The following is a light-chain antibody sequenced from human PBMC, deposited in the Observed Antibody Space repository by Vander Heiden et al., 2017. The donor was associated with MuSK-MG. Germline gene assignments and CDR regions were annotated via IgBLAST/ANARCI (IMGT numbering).Light chain of an antibody. J-gene: IGLJ3*02. V-gene: IGLV3-21*02. CDR3: QVWDSTTDHVV. CDR1: NIGSKS. Sequence: SYVLTQPPSMSVAPGQTATITCGGENIGSKSVHWYQQKSGQAPVLGGSDDGDRPSGILERFSGSNSGKTATLTISRAEAGDEADYFCQVWDSTTDHVVFGGGTKVTVL. CDR2: DDG.